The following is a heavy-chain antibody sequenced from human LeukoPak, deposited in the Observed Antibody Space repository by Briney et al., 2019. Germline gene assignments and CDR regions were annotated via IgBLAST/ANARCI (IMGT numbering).Heavy chain of an antibody. CDR3: ARDRYYYGSGSYLDY. V-gene: IGHV3-33*01. CDR1: GFTFSSYG. D-gene: IGHD3-10*01. CDR2: IWYDGSNK. Sequence: GESLKISCAASGFTFSSYGMHWVRQAPGKGLEWVAVIWYDGSNKYYADSVKGRFTISRDNSKNTLYLQMNSLRAEDTAVYYCARDRYYYGSGSYLDYWGQGTLVTVSS. J-gene: IGHJ4*02.